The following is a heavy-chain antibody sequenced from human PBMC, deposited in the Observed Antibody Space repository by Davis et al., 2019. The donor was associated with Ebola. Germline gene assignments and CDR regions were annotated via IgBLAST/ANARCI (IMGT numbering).Heavy chain of an antibody. J-gene: IGHJ2*01. CDR3: ARSVFYDSTGYYVHWYYDL. V-gene: IGHV4-59*11. Sequence: MPSETLSPTCTVLGGPTRTHYWSWIRQSPGKGLEWIGYGYYGGRTDYNPSLKSRAIISVDTSKNHFSLNLSPVTAADTAIYYCARSVFYDSTGYYVHWYYDLWGRGTLVTVSS. D-gene: IGHD3-22*01. CDR1: GGPTRTHY. CDR2: GYYGGRT.